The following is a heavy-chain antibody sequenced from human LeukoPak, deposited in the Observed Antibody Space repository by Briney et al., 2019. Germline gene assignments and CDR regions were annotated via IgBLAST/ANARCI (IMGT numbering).Heavy chain of an antibody. CDR1: GFTFSSYA. V-gene: IGHV3-30-3*01. J-gene: IGHJ4*02. D-gene: IGHD6-19*01. Sequence: GGSLRLSRAASGFTFSSYAMHWVRQAPGKGLEWVAVISYDGSNKYYADSVKGRFTISRDNSKNTLYLQMNSLRAEDTAVYYCARDNAVAAIDYWGQGTLVTVSS. CDR3: ARDNAVAAIDY. CDR2: ISYDGSNK.